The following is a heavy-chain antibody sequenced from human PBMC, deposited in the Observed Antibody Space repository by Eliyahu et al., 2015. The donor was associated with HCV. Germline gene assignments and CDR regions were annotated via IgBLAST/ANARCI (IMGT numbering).Heavy chain of an antibody. J-gene: IGHJ5*02. V-gene: IGHV4-59*01. Sequence: QVQLQESGPGLVKPSETLSLTCTVSGXSIPTSYWSWXRQPPGKGLEXIGYIHYIGSTNYNPSLKSRVTISIDTSKNQFSLNLTSVTAADTAMYYCASGGGGIAVTGTGGWFDPWGQGTLVTVSS. CDR3: ASGGGGIAVTGTGGWFDP. CDR2: IHYIGST. CDR1: GXSIPTSY. D-gene: IGHD6-19*01.